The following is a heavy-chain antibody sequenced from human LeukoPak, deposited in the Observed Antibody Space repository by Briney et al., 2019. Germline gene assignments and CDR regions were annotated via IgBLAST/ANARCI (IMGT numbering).Heavy chain of an antibody. V-gene: IGHV3-7*01. CDR3: ARDYSNPYYYYYMDV. J-gene: IGHJ6*03. D-gene: IGHD4-11*01. CDR2: IKQDGSEK. Sequence: GGSLRLSCAASGFTFSSYWMSWVRQAPGKGLEWVANIKQDGSEKYYVDSVKGRFTISRDNAKNSLYLQMNSLRAEDTAVYYCARDYSNPYYYYYMDVWGKGTTVTVSS. CDR1: GFTFSSYW.